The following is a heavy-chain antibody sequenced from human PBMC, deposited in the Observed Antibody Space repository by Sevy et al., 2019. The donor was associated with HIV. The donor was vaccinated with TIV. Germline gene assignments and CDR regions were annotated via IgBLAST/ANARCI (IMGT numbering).Heavy chain of an antibody. J-gene: IGHJ4*02. Sequence: ASVKVSCKASGYTFTDCYMNWVRQAPGQGLEWMGWIDTNTGNPTYVQGFTGRFVFSLDTSVNTAYLQISSLKAEDTAIYYCTRDRPNWGNHYWGQGTLVTVSS. V-gene: IGHV7-4-1*02. CDR2: IDTNTGNP. D-gene: IGHD7-27*01. CDR3: TRDRPNWGNHY. CDR1: GYTFTDCY.